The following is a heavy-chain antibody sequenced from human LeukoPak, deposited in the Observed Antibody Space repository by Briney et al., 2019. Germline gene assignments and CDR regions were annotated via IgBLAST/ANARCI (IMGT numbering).Heavy chain of an antibody. D-gene: IGHD5-18*01. V-gene: IGHV4-34*01. CDR2: INHSGST. CDR1: GGSFSGYY. J-gene: IGHJ4*02. CDR3: ARTTAMAYFDY. Sequence: SETLSLTCAVYGGSFSGYYWSWIRQPPGKGLEWIGEINHSGSTNYNPSLKSRVTISVDTSKNQFSPKLSSVTAADTAVYYCARTTAMAYFDYWGQGTLVTVSS.